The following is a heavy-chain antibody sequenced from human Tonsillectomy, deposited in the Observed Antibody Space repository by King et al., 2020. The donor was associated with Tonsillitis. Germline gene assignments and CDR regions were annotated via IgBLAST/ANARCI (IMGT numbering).Heavy chain of an antibody. CDR3: AGYDSTGAGAFDI. CDR1: GYSFTRYW. CDR2: IYPGDSET. J-gene: IGHJ3*02. Sequence: VQLVESGAEVKKPGESLKISCKGSGYSFTRYWIVWVRQMPGKGLEWMGIIYPGDSETRYSPSFQGQVTISADKSISTAFLQWSRLKASDSAIYYCAGYDSTGAGAFDIWGQGTMVTVSS. V-gene: IGHV5-51*01. D-gene: IGHD3-22*01.